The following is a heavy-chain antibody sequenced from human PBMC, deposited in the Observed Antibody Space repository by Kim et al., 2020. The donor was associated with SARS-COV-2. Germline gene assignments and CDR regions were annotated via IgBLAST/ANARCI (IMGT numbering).Heavy chain of an antibody. D-gene: IGHD2-21*01. CDR3: ATDKTPLAYCGGDCKTPLDY. CDR2: INAGNGDT. Sequence: ASVKVSCKASGYTFTNGVHWVRQAPGQRLEWMGWINAGNGDTKYSQKFQGRVTITRDTSASTAYMELSSLRSEDTAVYYCATDKTPLAYCGGDCKTPLDYWGQGTLVTVSS. V-gene: IGHV1-3*01. J-gene: IGHJ4*02. CDR1: GYTFTNG.